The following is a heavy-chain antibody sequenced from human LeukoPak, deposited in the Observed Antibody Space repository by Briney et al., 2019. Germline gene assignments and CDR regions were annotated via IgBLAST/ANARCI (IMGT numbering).Heavy chain of an antibody. Sequence: PGGSLRLSCAASGFTFSSYGMHWVRQAPGKGLEWVAVISYDGSNKYYADSVKGRFTISRDNSKNTLYLQMNSLRAEDTAVYYCARGELPGTPLIWGQGTLVTVSS. J-gene: IGHJ4*02. CDR3: ARGELPGTPLI. CDR2: ISYDGSNK. V-gene: IGHV3-30*03. CDR1: GFTFSSYG. D-gene: IGHD1-26*01.